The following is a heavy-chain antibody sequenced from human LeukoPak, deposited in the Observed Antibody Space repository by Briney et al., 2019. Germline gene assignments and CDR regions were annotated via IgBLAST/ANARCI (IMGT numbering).Heavy chain of an antibody. J-gene: IGHJ6*03. CDR1: GFTFSSYA. CDR2: ISGSGGST. CDR3: AKLGGYSSSWSYYYYYYMDV. V-gene: IGHV3-23*01. Sequence: HPGGSLRLSCAASGFTFSSYAMSWVRQAPGKGLEWVSAISGSGGSTYYADSVKGRLTISRDNSKNTLYLRMNSLRAEDTAVYYCAKLGGYSSSWSYYYYYYMDVWGKGTTVTVSS. D-gene: IGHD6-13*01.